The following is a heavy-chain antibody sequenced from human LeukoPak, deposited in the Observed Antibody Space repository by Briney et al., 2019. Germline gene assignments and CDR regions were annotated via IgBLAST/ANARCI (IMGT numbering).Heavy chain of an antibody. CDR3: AREINVDIVTYDY. CDR2: IYSGGST. V-gene: IGHV3-66*01. Sequence: PGGSLRLSCAASGFTFSSYAMSWVRQAPGKGLEWVSVIYSGGSTYYADSVKGRFTISRDNSKNTLYLQMNSLRAEDTAVYYCAREINVDIVTYDYWGQGTLVTVSS. CDR1: GFTFSSYA. J-gene: IGHJ4*02. D-gene: IGHD5-12*01.